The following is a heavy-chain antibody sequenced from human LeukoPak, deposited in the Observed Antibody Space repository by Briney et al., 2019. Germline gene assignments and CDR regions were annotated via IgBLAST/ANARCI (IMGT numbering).Heavy chain of an antibody. Sequence: GGSLRLSCAASGFTFSNAWMSWVRQAPGKGLEWAGRIKSKTDGGTTDYAAPVKGRFTISRDDSKNTLYLQMNSLKTEDTAVYYCTTGDSSSWCRVDAFDIWGQGTMVTVSS. J-gene: IGHJ3*02. CDR1: GFTFSNAW. CDR3: TTGDSSSWCRVDAFDI. CDR2: IKSKTDGGTT. D-gene: IGHD6-13*01. V-gene: IGHV3-15*01.